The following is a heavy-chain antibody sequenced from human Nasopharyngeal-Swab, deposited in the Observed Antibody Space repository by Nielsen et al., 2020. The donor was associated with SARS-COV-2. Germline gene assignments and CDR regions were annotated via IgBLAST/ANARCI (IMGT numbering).Heavy chain of an antibody. CDR2: INPNSGGT. V-gene: IGHV1-2*04. CDR3: ARTTQYSGRYGAFDI. D-gene: IGHD1-26*01. CDR1: EYTFTGYY. Sequence: ASVKVSCKASEYTFTGYYMHWVRQAPGQGLEWMGWINPNSGGTNYAQKFQGWVTMTRDTSISTAYMELSRLRSDDTAVYYCARTTQYSGRYGAFDIWGQGTMVTVSS. J-gene: IGHJ3*02.